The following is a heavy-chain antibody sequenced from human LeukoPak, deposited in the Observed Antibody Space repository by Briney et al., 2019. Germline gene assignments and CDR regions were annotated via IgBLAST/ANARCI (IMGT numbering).Heavy chain of an antibody. CDR3: AKDPLWFGELSRAFDI. V-gene: IGHV1-2*02. CDR1: GYTFTGYY. J-gene: IGHJ3*02. D-gene: IGHD3-10*01. Sequence: GASVKVSCKASGYTFTGYYIHWVRQAPGQGLEGMGWINPDSGGTNYAQKFQGRVTMTRDTSIRTAYMELSSLRAEDTAVYYCAKDPLWFGELSRAFDIWGQGTMVTVSS. CDR2: INPDSGGT.